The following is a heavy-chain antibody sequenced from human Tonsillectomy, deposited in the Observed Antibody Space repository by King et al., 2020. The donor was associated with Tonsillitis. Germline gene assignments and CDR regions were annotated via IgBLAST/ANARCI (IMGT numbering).Heavy chain of an antibody. CDR3: AKDRHLSRRWRYYDYFWGSYRYNYSYYGMDV. J-gene: IGHJ6*02. D-gene: IGHD3-16*02. Sequence: VQLVESGGGLVQPGGSLRLSCAASGFTFSSYAMSWVRQAPGKGLEWVSAISGSGGSTYYADSVKGRFTISRDNSKNTLYLQMNSLRAEDTAVYYCAKDRHLSRRWRYYDYFWGSYRYNYSYYGMDVWGQGTTVTVSS. CDR2: ISGSGGST. V-gene: IGHV3-23*04. CDR1: GFTFSSYA.